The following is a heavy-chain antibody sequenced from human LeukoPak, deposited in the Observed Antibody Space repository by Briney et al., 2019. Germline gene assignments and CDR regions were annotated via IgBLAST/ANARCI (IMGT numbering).Heavy chain of an antibody. CDR1: GFPFSRYA. CDR3: AKAPVLLWVGELSPGFYFDY. CDR2: ISGSGGST. V-gene: IGHV3-23*01. J-gene: IGHJ4*02. D-gene: IGHD3-10*01. Sequence: GGSLRLSCAASGFPFSRYAMIWVRQAPGRGLEWVSAISGSGGSTFYADSVKRRFTLPRDNSKKTLYLQMNSLRAEDTAVYYCAKAPVLLWVGELSPGFYFDYWGQGTLVTVSS.